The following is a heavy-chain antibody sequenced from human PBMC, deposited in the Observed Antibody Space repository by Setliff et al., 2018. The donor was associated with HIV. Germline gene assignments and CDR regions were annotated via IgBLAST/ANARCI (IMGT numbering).Heavy chain of an antibody. D-gene: IGHD3-10*01. CDR3: ARDDHYYDSGSYYSDWYFDL. Sequence: SVKVSCKASGGTFSSSAISWVRQAPGQGLEWMGGIIPIFATPNYAQKFQGRVTITADESTSTADMELSSLRSEDTAVYYCARDDHYYDSGSYYSDWYFDLWGRGTLVTVSS. CDR1: GGTFSSSA. V-gene: IGHV1-69*13. CDR2: IIPIFATP. J-gene: IGHJ2*01.